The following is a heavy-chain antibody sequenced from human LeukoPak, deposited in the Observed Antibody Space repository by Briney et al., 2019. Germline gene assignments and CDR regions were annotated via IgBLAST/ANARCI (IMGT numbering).Heavy chain of an antibody. V-gene: IGHV4-34*01. CDR3: ARGYYDFWSGSLMGDY. Sequence: SETLSLTCAVYGGSFSGYYWSWIRQPPEKGLEWIGEINHSGSTNYNPSLKSRVTISVDTSKNQFSLKLSSVTAADTAVYYCARGYYDFWSGSLMGDYWGQGTLVTVSS. CDR1: GGSFSGYY. CDR2: INHSGST. J-gene: IGHJ4*02. D-gene: IGHD3-3*01.